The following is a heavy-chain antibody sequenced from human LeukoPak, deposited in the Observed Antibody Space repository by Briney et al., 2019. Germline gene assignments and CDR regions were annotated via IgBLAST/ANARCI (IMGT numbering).Heavy chain of an antibody. CDR2: ISSSSSYI. CDR1: GFTFSDYG. J-gene: IGHJ4*02. Sequence: PGGSLRLSCAAAGFTFSDYGMNWVRQAPGKGLEWVSSISSSSSYIYYADSVKGRFTISRDNSKNTLYLQMNSLRVEDTAVYYCAKDSSGWARDYWGQGTLVTVSS. V-gene: IGHV3-23*01. D-gene: IGHD6-19*01. CDR3: AKDSSGWARDY.